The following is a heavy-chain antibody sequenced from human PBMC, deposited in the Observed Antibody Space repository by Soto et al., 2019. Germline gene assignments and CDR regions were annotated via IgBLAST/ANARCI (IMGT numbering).Heavy chain of an antibody. Sequence: SETLSLTCTVSGGSISSGDYYWSWIRQPPGKGLEWIGYIYYSGSTYYNPSLKSRVTISVDTSKNQFSLKLSSVTAADTAVYYCGRGGYCSGGLGPFGYLGQGTLV. CDR2: IYYSGST. CDR1: GGSISSGDYY. D-gene: IGHD2-15*01. J-gene: IGHJ4*02. V-gene: IGHV4-30-4*01. CDR3: GRGGYCSGGLGPFGY.